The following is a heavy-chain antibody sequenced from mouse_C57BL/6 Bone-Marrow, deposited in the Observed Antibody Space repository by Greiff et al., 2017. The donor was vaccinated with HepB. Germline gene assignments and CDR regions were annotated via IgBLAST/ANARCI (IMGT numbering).Heavy chain of an antibody. Sequence: QVHVKQSGAELARPGASVKMSCKASGYTFTSYTMHWVKQRPGQGLEWIGYINPSSGYTKYNQKFKDKATLTADKSSSTAYMQLSSLTSEDSAVYYCATRSTMITTYYFDYWGQGTTLTVSS. V-gene: IGHV1-4*01. CDR2: INPSSGYT. J-gene: IGHJ2*01. CDR3: ATRSTMITTYYFDY. CDR1: GYTFTSYT. D-gene: IGHD2-4*01.